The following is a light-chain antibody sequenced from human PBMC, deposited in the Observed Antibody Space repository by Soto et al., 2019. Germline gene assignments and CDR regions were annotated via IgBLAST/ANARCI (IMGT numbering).Light chain of an antibody. Sequence: DIQLTQSPSFLSASVGDRVTITCRASQGISSYLAWYQQNPGKAPKLLIYAASTLQTGVPSTFSGSGSGTEFTLAISSLQPEDFATYYCQPLNCYPPYAFGQGPKLEIK. J-gene: IGKJ2*01. CDR3: QPLNCYPPYA. CDR2: AAS. CDR1: QGISSY. V-gene: IGKV1-9*01.